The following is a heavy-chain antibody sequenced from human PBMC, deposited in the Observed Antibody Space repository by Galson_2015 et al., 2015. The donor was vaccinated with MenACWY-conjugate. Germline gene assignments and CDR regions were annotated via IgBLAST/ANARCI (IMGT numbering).Heavy chain of an antibody. J-gene: IGHJ5*02. CDR2: INVGTGTT. Sequence: SVKVSCKASGSTFSNYAMHWLRQAPGQRLEYMGWINVGTGTTRSSQKFQDRVTIITDTSANTAYMELSSLRSEDTAVYFCARAHLGCGYYYFNPWGQGTLATVSS. V-gene: IGHV1-3*01. CDR3: ARAHLGCGYYYFNP. CDR1: GSTFSNYA. D-gene: IGHD3-10*01.